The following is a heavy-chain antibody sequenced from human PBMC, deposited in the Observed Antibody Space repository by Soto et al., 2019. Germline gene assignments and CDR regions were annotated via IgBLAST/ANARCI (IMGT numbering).Heavy chain of an antibody. D-gene: IGHD5-12*01. Sequence: QVQLQESGPGLVKPSQTLSLTCTVSGVSISSGYYYWSWIRQHPGKGLECIGNIYYTGSTYYNPSLTSRVTISIDTSKNQFSLKLNSVTAADTAVYYCARAWAHSGYEVGAFDIWGQGTMVTVSS. CDR2: IYYTGST. J-gene: IGHJ3*02. CDR3: ARAWAHSGYEVGAFDI. CDR1: GVSISSGYYY. V-gene: IGHV4-31*03.